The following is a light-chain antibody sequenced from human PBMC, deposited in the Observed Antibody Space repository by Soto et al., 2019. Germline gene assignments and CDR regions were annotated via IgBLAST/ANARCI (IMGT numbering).Light chain of an antibody. CDR3: QQYATSPTT. CDR2: GTS. V-gene: IGKV3-20*01. CDR1: QSVDTY. Sequence: VLTQSPATLSLSPGERATVSCRASQSVDTYLAWYQVKPGQAPRLLIYGTSSRATGTPARFSGSGSGTDFTLSISRVQPEDFAAYYCQQYATSPTTFGQGARLDNK. J-gene: IGKJ5*01.